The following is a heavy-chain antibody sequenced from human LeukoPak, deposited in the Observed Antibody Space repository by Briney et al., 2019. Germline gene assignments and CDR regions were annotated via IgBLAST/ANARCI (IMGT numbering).Heavy chain of an antibody. CDR3: ARQAAAGTLQADY. Sequence: GESLKISCKGSGYIFTNNWIGWVRQMPGKGLEWMGIIYPGDSDTRSSPSYEGQDTISVDKSIRPAHLQWSSLKASDTAMYYCARQAAAGTLQADYWGQGTLGTVSS. CDR2: IYPGDSDT. CDR1: GYIFTNNW. J-gene: IGHJ4*02. D-gene: IGHD6-13*01. V-gene: IGHV5-51*01.